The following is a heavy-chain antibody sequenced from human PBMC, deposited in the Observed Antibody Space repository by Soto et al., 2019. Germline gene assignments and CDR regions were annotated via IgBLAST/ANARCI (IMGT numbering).Heavy chain of an antibody. D-gene: IGHD3-16*02. Sequence: QVQLVQSGAEVKKPGSSVKVSCKASGGTFSSYAISWVRQAPGQGLEWMGGIIPIFGTANYAQKFQGRVTITADESTNTAYMELSSLRSEYTAVYYCARSYDYVWGSYRYGWFDPWGQGTLVTVSS. J-gene: IGHJ5*02. CDR2: IIPIFGTA. CDR1: GGTFSSYA. CDR3: ARSYDYVWGSYRYGWFDP. V-gene: IGHV1-69*01.